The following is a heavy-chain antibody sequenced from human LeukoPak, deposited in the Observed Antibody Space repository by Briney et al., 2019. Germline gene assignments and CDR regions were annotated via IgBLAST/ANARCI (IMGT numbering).Heavy chain of an antibody. V-gene: IGHV3-23*01. D-gene: IGHD4-17*01. CDR1: GFTFSNFG. CDR2: IDASGRNT. J-gene: IGHJ5*02. Sequence: GRSLRLSCAASGFTFSNFGMAWVRQAPGKGLEWVSAIDASGRNTHYAGSVKGRFTISRDNSKNTLSLQMNSLRAEDTAVYYCAKESTVTPGNVNWFDTWGQGTLVTVSS. CDR3: AKESTVTPGNVNWFDT.